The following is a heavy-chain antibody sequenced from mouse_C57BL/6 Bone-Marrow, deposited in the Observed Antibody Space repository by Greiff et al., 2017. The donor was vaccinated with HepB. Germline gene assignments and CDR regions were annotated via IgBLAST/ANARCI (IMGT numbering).Heavy chain of an antibody. CDR3: ARLVTTRYYYAMDY. CDR2: INPNNGGT. V-gene: IGHV1-26*01. D-gene: IGHD2-2*01. J-gene: IGHJ4*01. CDR1: GYTFTDYY. Sequence: EVQLQQSGPELVKPGASVKISCKASGYTFTDYYMNWVKQSHGKSLEWIGDINPNNGGTSYNQKFKGKATLTVDKSSSTAYMELRSLTSEDSAVYYCARLVTTRYYYAMDYWGQGTSVTVSS.